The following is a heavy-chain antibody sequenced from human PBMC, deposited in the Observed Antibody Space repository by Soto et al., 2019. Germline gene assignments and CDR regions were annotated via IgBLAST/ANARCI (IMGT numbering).Heavy chain of an antibody. CDR3: ARDASTYQLVGYYYYYGMDV. CDR1: GFTFSSYG. Sequence: QVQLVESGGGVVQPGRSLRLSCAASGFTFSSYGMHWVRQAPGKGLEWVAVIWYDGSNKYYADAVKGRLTISRDNSKNTLYLQMNSLRAEDTAVYYCARDASTYQLVGYYYYYGMDVWGQGTTVTVSS. V-gene: IGHV3-33*01. J-gene: IGHJ6*02. D-gene: IGHD2-2*01. CDR2: IWYDGSNK.